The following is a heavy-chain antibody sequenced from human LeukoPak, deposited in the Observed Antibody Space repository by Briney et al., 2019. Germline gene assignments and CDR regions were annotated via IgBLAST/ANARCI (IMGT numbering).Heavy chain of an antibody. J-gene: IGHJ4*02. V-gene: IGHV3-30*01. CDR1: GFTFSSYA. Sequence: GRSLRLSCAAPGFTFSSYAMHWVRQAPGKGLEWVAVISYDGSNKYYADSVKGRFTISRDNSKNTLYLQMNSMRAEDTAVYYCARGGYSSSWYPFDFDYWGQGTLVTVSS. D-gene: IGHD6-13*01. CDR3: ARGGYSSSWYPFDFDY. CDR2: ISYDGSNK.